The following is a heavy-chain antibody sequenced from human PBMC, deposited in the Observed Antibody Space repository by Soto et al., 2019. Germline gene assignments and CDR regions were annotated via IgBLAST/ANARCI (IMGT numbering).Heavy chain of an antibody. J-gene: IGHJ4*02. CDR3: AREVNSSGWYYFDY. CDR1: GGSISSSSYY. V-gene: IGHV4-39*02. D-gene: IGHD6-19*01. Sequence: PSETLSLTCTVSGGSISSSSYYWGWIRQPPGKGLEWIGSIYYSGSTYYNPSLKSRVTISVDTSKNQFSLKLSSVTAADTAVYYCAREVNSSGWYYFDYWGQGTLVTVSS. CDR2: IYYSGST.